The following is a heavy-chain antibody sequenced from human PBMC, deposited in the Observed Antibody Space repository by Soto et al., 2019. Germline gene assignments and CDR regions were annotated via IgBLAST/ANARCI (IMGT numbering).Heavy chain of an antibody. CDR1: GGTFVTYT. V-gene: IGHV1-69*01. J-gene: IGHJ4*02. CDR3: ARSVAGSAGGFDQ. CDR2: ILPIINKS. Sequence: QVQLVQPGAEVKRPGSSMMVSCKASGGTFVTYTIAWLRQPPGQGPEWMGGILPIINKSNYAQKFQGRVTITADESTSPAYMDLNSLRFDDTAVYYCARSVAGSAGGFDQWGQGTRVTVS.